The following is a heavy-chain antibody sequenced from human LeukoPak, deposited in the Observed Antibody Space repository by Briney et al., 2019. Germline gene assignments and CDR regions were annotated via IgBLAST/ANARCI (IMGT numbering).Heavy chain of an antibody. CDR2: ISAYNGNT. CDR1: GYTLTIYG. V-gene: IGHV1-18*01. Sequence: ASASVSSTPSGYTLTIYGISWVRQAPGHGLEWMGWISAYNGNTNYEQQLQGRVTMTTSTPTSRAYMELRSLRSDDTAVCYCALPGITGTQGGYWFDSWGEGTLVTVSS. D-gene: IGHD1-20*01. J-gene: IGHJ5*01. CDR3: ALPGITGTQGGYWFDS.